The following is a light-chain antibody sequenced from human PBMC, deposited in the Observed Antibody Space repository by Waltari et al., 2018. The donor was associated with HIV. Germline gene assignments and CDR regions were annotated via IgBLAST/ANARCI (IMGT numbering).Light chain of an antibody. J-gene: IGLJ1*01. CDR2: QEN. V-gene: IGLV3-1*01. CDR1: TLGDKY. CDR3: QAWDSSTAFYV. Sequence: SYELTQPPSVSVSPGQTASITCSGATLGDKYACWYQPKPGQSPVLVIYQENKRPSGLPERFSGSNSGNTATRTISGTHAVDEADYYCQAWDSSTAFYVFGTGTKVTVL.